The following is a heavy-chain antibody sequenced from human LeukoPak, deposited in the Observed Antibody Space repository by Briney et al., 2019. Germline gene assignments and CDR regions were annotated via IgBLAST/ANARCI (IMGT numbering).Heavy chain of an antibody. CDR2: IKQDGSEK. D-gene: IGHD5-18*01. CDR1: GFTFSSYW. Sequence: GGSLRLSCAASGFTFSSYWMSWVRQAPGKGLEWVADIKQDGSEKYYVDSVKGRFTISRDNAKNSLYLQMSSLRAEDTAVYYCARDYGYGQGFDYFDYWGQGTLVTVSS. V-gene: IGHV3-7*01. CDR3: ARDYGYGQGFDYFDY. J-gene: IGHJ4*02.